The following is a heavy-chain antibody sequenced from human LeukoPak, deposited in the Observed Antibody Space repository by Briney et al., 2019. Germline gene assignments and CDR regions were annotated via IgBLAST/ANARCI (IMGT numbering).Heavy chain of an antibody. J-gene: IGHJ1*01. V-gene: IGHV5-51*01. CDR2: IYPGDSDT. CDR1: GYSFTGYW. Sequence: GESLKISCKGSGYSFTGYWIDWVRQMPGKGLGLMGIIYPGDSDTRYSPSFQGQVTISADKSISTAYLQWSSLKASDTATYYCARRYCGGDCYSGYFQHWGQGTLVTVSS. CDR3: ARRYCGGDCYSGYFQH. D-gene: IGHD2-21*02.